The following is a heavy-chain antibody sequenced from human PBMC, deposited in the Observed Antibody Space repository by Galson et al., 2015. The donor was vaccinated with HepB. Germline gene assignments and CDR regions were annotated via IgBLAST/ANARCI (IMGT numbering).Heavy chain of an antibody. Sequence: SLRLSCAASGFTFGDYAMSWFRQAPGEGLEWVGFIRSKAYSGTTEYAASVKGRFTISRDDSKSIAYLQMNSLKTEDTAVYYCTRDDYGGGGNFDYWGQGTLVTVSS. V-gene: IGHV3-49*03. CDR3: TRDDYGGGGNFDY. CDR1: GFTFGDYA. J-gene: IGHJ4*02. D-gene: IGHD4-23*01. CDR2: IRSKAYSGTT.